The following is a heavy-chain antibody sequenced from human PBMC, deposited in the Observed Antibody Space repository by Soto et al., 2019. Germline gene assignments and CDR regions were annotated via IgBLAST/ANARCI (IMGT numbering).Heavy chain of an antibody. CDR1: GFTFSMFS. V-gene: IGHV3-64D*06. D-gene: IGHD4-17*01. Sequence: GGSLRLSCSASGFTFSMFSMHWVRQAPGKGLEYVSGISSNGDSTYYADSVKGRFTISRDNSKNTLYLQMSSLRAVDTAVYYCVHHRSTVQSPPTWVQATLATDPS. J-gene: IGHJ5*02. CDR3: VHHRSTVQSPPT. CDR2: ISSNGDST.